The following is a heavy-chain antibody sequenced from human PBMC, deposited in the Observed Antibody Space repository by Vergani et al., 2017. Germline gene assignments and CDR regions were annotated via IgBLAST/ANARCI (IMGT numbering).Heavy chain of an antibody. Sequence: QVHLVESGGGVVQPGRSLRLSCAASGFTFSSYGMHWVRQAPGKGLEWVAFVSYDGSNKNYVDSVKGRFTISRDNSKNMLYLQMNSLRAEDTAVYYCARLSYDTTPYLQGGYDCWGQGTLVSVSS. CDR2: VSYDGSNK. D-gene: IGHD3-22*01. J-gene: IGHJ4*02. V-gene: IGHV3-30*03. CDR1: GFTFSSYG. CDR3: ARLSYDTTPYLQGGYDC.